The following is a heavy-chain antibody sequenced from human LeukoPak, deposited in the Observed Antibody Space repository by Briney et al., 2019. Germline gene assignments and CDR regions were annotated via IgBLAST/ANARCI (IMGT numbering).Heavy chain of an antibody. CDR3: ARHPATAFDY. Sequence: GGSLRLSCAASGFTVSSNYISWVRQASGKGLEWVSFIYSAGTTYYADSVKGRFTISRDNSKNTVYLQMNSLRAEDTAVYYCARHPATAFDYWGQGTLVTVSS. J-gene: IGHJ4*02. CDR1: GFTVSSNY. CDR2: IYSAGTT. V-gene: IGHV3-53*01.